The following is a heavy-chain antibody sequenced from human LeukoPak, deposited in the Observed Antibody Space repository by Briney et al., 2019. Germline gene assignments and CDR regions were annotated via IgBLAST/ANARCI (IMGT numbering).Heavy chain of an antibody. J-gene: IGHJ4*02. CDR1: GFTFTNNG. CDR2: IWSDGSKK. CDR3: ARDLSYTSLDY. D-gene: IGHD2-2*02. V-gene: IGHV3-33*01. Sequence: GGSLRLSCAASGFTFTNNGFHWVRQVPGKGLEWVAAIWSDGSKKYYADSVKGRFTISKDNSKNTLYLQMNSLRAEDTAVYYCARDLSYTSLDYGGQGTLVTVSS.